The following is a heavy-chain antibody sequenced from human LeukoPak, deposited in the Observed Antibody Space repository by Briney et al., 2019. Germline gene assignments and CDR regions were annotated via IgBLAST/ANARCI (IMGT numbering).Heavy chain of an antibody. D-gene: IGHD1-14*01. CDR2: IYYSGST. CDR3: ARLVGVDRAPSFDY. J-gene: IGHJ4*02. V-gene: IGHV4-59*11. Sequence: SETPSLASTVYSDSISSHYWSWNRQPPGKGMEWIGYIYYSGSTNYNPSLKSRVTISVATSKNQFSLNLSSVTAADTAVYSCARLVGVDRAPSFDYGGQGTLVTVS. CDR1: SDSISSHY.